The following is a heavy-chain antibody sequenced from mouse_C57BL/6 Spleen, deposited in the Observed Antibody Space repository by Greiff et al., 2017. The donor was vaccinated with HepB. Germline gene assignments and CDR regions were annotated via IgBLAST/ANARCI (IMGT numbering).Heavy chain of an antibody. J-gene: IGHJ4*01. CDR2: IRSKSSNYAT. V-gene: IGHV10-3*01. D-gene: IGHD3-3*01. Sequence: EVQVVESGGGLVQPKGSLKLSCAASGFTFNTYAMHWVRQAPGKGLEWVARIRSKSSNYATYYADSVKDRFTISRDDSQSMLYLQMNNLKTEDTAMYYCVREGKGTGDYYAMDYWGQGTSVTVSS. CDR3: VREGKGTGDYYAMDY. CDR1: GFTFNTYA.